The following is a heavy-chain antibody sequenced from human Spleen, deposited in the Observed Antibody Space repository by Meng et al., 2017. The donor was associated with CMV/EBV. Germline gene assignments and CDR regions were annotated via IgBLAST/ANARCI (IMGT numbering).Heavy chain of an antibody. Sequence: GGSLRLSCAASGFIFSSYWMTWVRQAPGKGLEWVANIKEDGSEKYYVDSVKGRFTISRDNAKNSLYLQMNSLRAEDTAVYYCARDRLASEQLVRIGVRNYGMDVWGQGTTVTVSS. CDR1: GFIFSSYW. CDR3: ARDRLASEQLVRIGVRNYGMDV. J-gene: IGHJ6*02. CDR2: IKEDGSEK. V-gene: IGHV3-7*01. D-gene: IGHD6-6*01.